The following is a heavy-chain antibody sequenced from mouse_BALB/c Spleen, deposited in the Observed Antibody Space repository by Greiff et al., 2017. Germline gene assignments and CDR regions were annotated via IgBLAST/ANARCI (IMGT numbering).Heavy chain of an antibody. CDR1: GYAFTNYL. V-gene: IGHV1-54*01. D-gene: IGHD2-3*01. Sequence: QVQLKQSGAELVRPGTSVKVSCKASGYAFTNYLIEWVKQRPGQGLEWIGVINPGSGGTNYNEKFKGKATLTADKSSSTAYMQLSSLTSDDSAVYFCARADGYYAAMDYWGQGTSVTVSS. CDR2: INPGSGGT. J-gene: IGHJ4*01. CDR3: ARADGYYAAMDY.